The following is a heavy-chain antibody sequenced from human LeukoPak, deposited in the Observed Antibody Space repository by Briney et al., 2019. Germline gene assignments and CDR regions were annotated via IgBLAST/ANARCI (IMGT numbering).Heavy chain of an antibody. CDR2: LTGTGRTT. CDR1: GFPFSSYA. V-gene: IGHV3-23*01. Sequence: GGSLRLSCAASGFPFSSYAMSWVRQAPDQGLEWVSALTGTGRTTYYADSVKGRFTISRDNSKNTLYLQMSSPRVEDTAVYYCARGRGYLMTDTEYWGQGTLVTVSS. CDR3: ARGRGYLMTDTEY. J-gene: IGHJ4*02. D-gene: IGHD2-21*02.